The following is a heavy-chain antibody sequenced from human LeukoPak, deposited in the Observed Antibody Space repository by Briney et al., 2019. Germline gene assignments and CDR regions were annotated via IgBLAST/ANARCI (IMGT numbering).Heavy chain of an antibody. CDR3: ATKQWLAPPPDS. J-gene: IGHJ4*02. CDR2: INTYGTVT. D-gene: IGHD6-19*01. Sequence: GGSLRLSCAASGFTFSKYWMLWVRQAPGKGLESVSRINTYGTVTTYADSVKGRFTVSRDNADNTMFLQMNSVRDEDTAVYYCATKQWLAPPPDSWGQGTPVTVSS. V-gene: IGHV3-74*01. CDR1: GFTFSKYW.